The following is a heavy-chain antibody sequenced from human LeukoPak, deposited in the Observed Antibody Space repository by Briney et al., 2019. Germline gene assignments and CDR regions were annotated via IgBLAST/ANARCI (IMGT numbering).Heavy chain of an antibody. D-gene: IGHD3-10*01. Sequence: GSLRLSCAVSGFTFSSYGMSWVRQAPGKGLEWVSAISGSGYSAYYADSVKGRFTISRDNSKNTLFLQMNSLRAEDTAVYYCAKDALRAVPYYFDDWGQGTLVTVSS. V-gene: IGHV3-23*01. CDR3: AKDALRAVPYYFDD. CDR1: GFTFSSYG. J-gene: IGHJ4*02. CDR2: ISGSGYSA.